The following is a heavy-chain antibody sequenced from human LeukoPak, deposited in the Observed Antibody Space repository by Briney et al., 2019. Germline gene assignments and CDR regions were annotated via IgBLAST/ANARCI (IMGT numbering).Heavy chain of an antibody. D-gene: IGHD3-10*01. CDR3: ARADPMVRGVIITGEAY. J-gene: IGHJ4*02. Sequence: SQTLSLTCAVSGGSISSGGYSWSWIRQPPGKGLEWIGYIYHRGSTYYNPSLKGRVTISVDRSKNQFSLKLSSVTAADTAVYYCARADPMVRGVIITGEAYWGQGTLVTVSS. V-gene: IGHV4-30-2*01. CDR2: IYHRGST. CDR1: GGSISSGGYS.